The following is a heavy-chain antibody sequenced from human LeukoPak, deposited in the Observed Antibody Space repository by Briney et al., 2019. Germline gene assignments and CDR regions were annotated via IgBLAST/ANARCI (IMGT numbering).Heavy chain of an antibody. CDR3: ANPPGHDDY. CDR2: IKNDGAVK. V-gene: IGHV3-7*01. CDR1: GFTFSYHW. Sequence: GGSLTLSCAASGFTFSYHWMTWARQAPGKGLEWVANIKNDGAVKNYVDSVNGRFTISRDNAKNSLYLQMNSLIAEDTAVYYCANPPGHDDYWGQGTLVTVSS. D-gene: IGHD5-12*01. J-gene: IGHJ4*02.